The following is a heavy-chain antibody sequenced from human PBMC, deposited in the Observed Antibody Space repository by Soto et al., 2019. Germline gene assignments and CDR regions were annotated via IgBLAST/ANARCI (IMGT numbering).Heavy chain of an antibody. J-gene: IGHJ5*02. CDR3: AKNQGVELVPLATVDWFDP. CDR1: GXIVENFC. CDR2: ISGSGFKK. Sequence: GSLRLACAASGXIVENFCMGWVRQAPGRGLEWISSISGSGFKKYYADSVKGLFTISRDNSKSTVYLELNNLSAEQTAVYHCAKNQGVELVPLATVDWFDPWGQGSVVTVS. D-gene: IGHD1-26*01. V-gene: IGHV3-23*01.